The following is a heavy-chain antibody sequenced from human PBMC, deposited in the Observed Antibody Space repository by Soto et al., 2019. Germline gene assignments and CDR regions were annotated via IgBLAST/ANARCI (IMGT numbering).Heavy chain of an antibody. CDR1: GGSVSSGSYY. V-gene: IGHV4-61*01. D-gene: IGHD5-18*01. CDR2: IYYSGST. CDR3: ARISGYSYGLPPYFDY. Sequence: QVQLQESGPGLVKPSETLSLTCTVSGGSVSSGSYYWSWIRQPPGKGLEWIGYIYYSGSTNYNPSPKSRVNLTVATSQDPFSLKPSPVTAADTAVYYCARISGYSYGLPPYFDYWGQGTLVTVSS. J-gene: IGHJ4*02.